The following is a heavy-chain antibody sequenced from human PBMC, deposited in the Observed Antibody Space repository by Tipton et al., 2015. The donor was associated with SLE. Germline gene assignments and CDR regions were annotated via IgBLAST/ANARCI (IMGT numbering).Heavy chain of an antibody. CDR1: GGSVTSSAYY. D-gene: IGHD3-10*01. J-gene: IGHJ3*02. V-gene: IGHV4-61*02. Sequence: TLSLTCTVSGGSVTSSAYYWNWIRQPAGEGLEWIGRIYTSGRTNYNPSLNSRLTISLYTSKNQFSLRLSSVTAADTALYYCARVDRYGSGRGLAFAIWGQGTMVPVS. CDR3: ARVDRYGSGRGLAFAI. CDR2: IYTSGRT.